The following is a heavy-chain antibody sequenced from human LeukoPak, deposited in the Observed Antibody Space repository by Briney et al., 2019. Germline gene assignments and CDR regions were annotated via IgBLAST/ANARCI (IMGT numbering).Heavy chain of an antibody. Sequence: GASVKVSCKASGYTFTSYYMHWVRQAPGQGLEWMGIINPSGGSTSYAQKFQGRVTMTRDTSTSTVYMELSSLRSEDTAVYYCARGSAGFGVLRYSEPLDYYYYMDVWGKGTTVTVSS. CDR3: ARGSAGFGVLRYSEPLDYYYYMDV. V-gene: IGHV1-46*01. CDR2: INPSGGST. J-gene: IGHJ6*03. D-gene: IGHD3-9*01. CDR1: GYTFTSYY.